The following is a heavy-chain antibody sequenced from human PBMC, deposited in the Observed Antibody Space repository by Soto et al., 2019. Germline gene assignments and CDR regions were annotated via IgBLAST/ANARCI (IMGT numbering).Heavy chain of an antibody. J-gene: IGHJ4*02. CDR3: ARGYSYGFY. CDR1: GFTFSSYA. Sequence: GGSLRLSCAASGFTFSSYAMHWVRQAPGKGLEWVAIISSDGSNRYYADSVKGRFTISRDNSKNTLYLQMNSLRAEDTAVYYCARGYSYGFYWGQGTLVTVSS. D-gene: IGHD5-18*01. V-gene: IGHV3-30-3*01. CDR2: ISSDGSNR.